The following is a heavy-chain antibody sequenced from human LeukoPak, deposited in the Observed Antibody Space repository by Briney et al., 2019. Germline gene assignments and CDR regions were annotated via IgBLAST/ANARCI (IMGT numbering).Heavy chain of an antibody. D-gene: IGHD2-15*01. J-gene: IGHJ4*02. CDR2: IKTDGSST. V-gene: IGHV3-74*01. CDR1: GFTFSSYW. Sequence: GGSLRLSCAASGFTFSSYWMHWVRQAPGKGLVWVSHIKTDGSSTSYADSVKGRFTISRDNAKNMLYLQMNSLRAEDTAVYYCARDTPNGCFDYWGQGTLVTVSS. CDR3: ARDTPNGCFDY.